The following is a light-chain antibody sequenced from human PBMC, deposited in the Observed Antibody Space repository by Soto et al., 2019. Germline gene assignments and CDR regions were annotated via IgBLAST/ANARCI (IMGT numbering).Light chain of an antibody. Sequence: QSVLTQPPSVSGTPGQRVTISCSGSSSNIGSNTVNWYQQLPGTAPKLLMYSDYQRPSGVPDRFSGSKSGSSASLAISGLHSEDESDYYCAAWDDSLNGVVFGGGTKVTVL. V-gene: IGLV1-44*01. CDR1: SSNIGSNT. CDR2: SDY. J-gene: IGLJ2*01. CDR3: AAWDDSLNGVV.